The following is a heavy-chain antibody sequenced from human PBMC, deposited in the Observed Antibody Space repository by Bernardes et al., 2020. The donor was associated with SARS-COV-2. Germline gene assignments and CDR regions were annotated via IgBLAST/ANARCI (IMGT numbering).Heavy chain of an antibody. Sequence: SETLSLTRTVSGGSISSSNYFWGWIRQPPGKGLEWIGTFSFDGTSYYNPSLRSRITISVDASQSQSSLMLTSVTAADTAVYYCADYTSGRNLWGRGTLFTVSS. J-gene: IGHJ2*01. CDR1: GGSISSSNYF. CDR3: ADYTSGRNL. V-gene: IGHV4-39*01. CDR2: FSFDGTS. D-gene: IGHD2-8*01.